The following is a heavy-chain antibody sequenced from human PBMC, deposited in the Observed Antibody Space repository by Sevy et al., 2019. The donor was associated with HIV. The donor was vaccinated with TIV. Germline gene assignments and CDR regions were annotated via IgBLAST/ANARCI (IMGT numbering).Heavy chain of an antibody. Sequence: GGSLRLSCAASGFTFSSYGMHWVRQAPGKGLEWVAVISYDGSNKYYADSVKGRFTISRDNSKNTLYLQLNSLRAEDTAVYYCAKDMSDGNYDFCSGYSRRPDVWGQGTTVTVSS. CDR1: GFTFSSYG. J-gene: IGHJ6*02. D-gene: IGHD3-3*01. CDR3: AKDMSDGNYDFCSGYSRRPDV. V-gene: IGHV3-30*18. CDR2: ISYDGSNK.